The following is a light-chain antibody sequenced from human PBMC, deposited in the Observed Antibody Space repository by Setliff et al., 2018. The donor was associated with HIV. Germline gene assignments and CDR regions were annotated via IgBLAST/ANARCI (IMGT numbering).Light chain of an antibody. CDR3: CSNTGSNTYV. V-gene: IGLV2-23*01. CDR1: SSDVGSYNH. J-gene: IGLJ1*01. CDR2: QAT. Sequence: LTQPASVSGSPGQSITISCTGTSSDVGSYNHVSWYQQHPGKAPKLMIYQATKRPSGVSNRFSGSKSGNTASLTISGLQAEDEADYYCCSNTGSNTYVFGSGTKVTVL.